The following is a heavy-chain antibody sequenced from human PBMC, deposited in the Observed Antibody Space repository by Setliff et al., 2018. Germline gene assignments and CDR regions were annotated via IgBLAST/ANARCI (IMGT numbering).Heavy chain of an antibody. Sequence: GGSLRLSCAASGFTFSNYRMHWVRQAPGKGLEWVAVIWHDGGNKYHADSVKGRFTISRDNSKNTLYLQMNSLRAEDTAVYYCARDLGARYCSGGSCSHYYYYYYMDVWGKGTTVTVSS. CDR3: ARDLGARYCSGGSCSHYYYYYYMDV. CDR2: IWHDGGNK. V-gene: IGHV3-33*08. D-gene: IGHD2-15*01. J-gene: IGHJ6*03. CDR1: GFTFSNYR.